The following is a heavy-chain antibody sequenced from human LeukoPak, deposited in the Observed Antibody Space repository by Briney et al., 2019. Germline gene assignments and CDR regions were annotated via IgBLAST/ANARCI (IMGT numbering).Heavy chain of an antibody. CDR3: VRGPPNWGYDY. J-gene: IGHJ4*02. V-gene: IGHV1-8*01. CDR1: GYTFTSYD. D-gene: IGHD7-27*01. Sequence: GASVKVSCKASGYTFTSYDINWVRQATGQGPEWMGWMSSNSGDTGYAQNFQGRVTMTRDTSISTAYMELSSLRSEDTAVYYCVRGPPNWGYDYWGQGTLVTVSS. CDR2: MSSNSGDT.